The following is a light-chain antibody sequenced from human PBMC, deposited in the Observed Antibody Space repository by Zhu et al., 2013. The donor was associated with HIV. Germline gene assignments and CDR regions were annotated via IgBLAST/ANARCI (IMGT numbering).Light chain of an antibody. CDR1: HSVFSNSNNKNY. Sequence: DIVMTQSPDSLAVSLGERATINCKSNHSVFSNSNNKNYLAWYQQKLGQAPKLLVYWASTRESGVPDRFTGSGSETDFTLTISSLQVEDVAVYYCQHYYSTPYIFGQGTKLEIK. CDR2: WAS. J-gene: IGKJ2*01. CDR3: QHYYSTPYI. V-gene: IGKV4-1*01.